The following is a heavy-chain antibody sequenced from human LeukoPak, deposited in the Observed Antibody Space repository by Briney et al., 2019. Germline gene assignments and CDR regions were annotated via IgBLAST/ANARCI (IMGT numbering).Heavy chain of an antibody. CDR2: ISGSGGST. CDR1: GFTFSSYA. V-gene: IGHV3-23*01. Sequence: GGSLRLSCAASGFTFSSYAMSWVRQAPGKGLEWVSAISGSGGSTYYANSVKGRFTISRDNSKNTLYLQMNSLRAEDTAVYYCAKDRLREYQVLNWFDPWGQGTLVTVSS. J-gene: IGHJ5*02. D-gene: IGHD2-2*01. CDR3: AKDRLREYQVLNWFDP.